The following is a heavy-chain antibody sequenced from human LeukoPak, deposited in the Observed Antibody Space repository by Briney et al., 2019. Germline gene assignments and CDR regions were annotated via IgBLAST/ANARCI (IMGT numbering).Heavy chain of an antibody. CDR2: IKSKTNGGTT. CDR1: GFTFNNVR. CDR3: MLGSGSYDSSDFDY. V-gene: IGHV3-15*07. Sequence: GGSLRLSCAASGFTFNNVRMNWGRQAPGKGLEWVGRIKSKTNGGTTEYAAPVKGRFTILRDDSKNTLYLQMNSLKTEDTAVYYCMLGSGSYDSSDFDYWGQGTLVTVSS. J-gene: IGHJ4*02. D-gene: IGHD3-22*01.